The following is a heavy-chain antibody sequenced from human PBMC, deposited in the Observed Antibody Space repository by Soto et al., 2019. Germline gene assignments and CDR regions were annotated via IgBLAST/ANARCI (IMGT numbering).Heavy chain of an antibody. CDR2: ISGSGGTT. V-gene: IGHV3-23*01. CDR1: GFTFGRYA. J-gene: IGHJ4*02. CDR3: ANIDY. Sequence: PGGSLRLSCAASGFTFGRYAMNWVCQAPGKGLKWVSGISGSGGTTNYADSVKGRFTISRDNSKNMLYLQMTSLRAEDTAVYYCANIDYWGQGTLVTVSS.